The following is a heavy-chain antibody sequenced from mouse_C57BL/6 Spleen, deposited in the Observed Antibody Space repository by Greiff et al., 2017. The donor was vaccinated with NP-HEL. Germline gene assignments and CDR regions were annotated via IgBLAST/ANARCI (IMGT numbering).Heavy chain of an antibody. V-gene: IGHV3-2*02. CDR3: ARTARIKY. CDR1: GYSITSGYG. D-gene: IGHD1-2*01. CDR2: ISYSGST. Sequence: DVQLQESGPGLVKPSQSLSLTCTVTGYSITSGYGWNWIRQFPGNKLEWMGSISYSGSTNYNPSLKSRISITRDTSKNPFFLQLNSVTTEDTATYYCARTARIKYWGQGTTLTVSS. J-gene: IGHJ2*01.